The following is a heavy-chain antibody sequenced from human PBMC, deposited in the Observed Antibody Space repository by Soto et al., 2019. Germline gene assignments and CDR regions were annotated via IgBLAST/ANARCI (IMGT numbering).Heavy chain of an antibody. J-gene: IGHJ3*02. CDR1: GGSIISSRW. Sequence: QVQLQESGPGLVKPSGTLSLTCAVSGGSIISSRWWNWVRQPPGKELERIGDIYHSGSTDYNPSLKSRVTISVDKSKNQVSLNLISVTAADTAVYYCASRDPYGDYAHAFDIWGQGTMVTVSS. CDR3: ASRDPYGDYAHAFDI. CDR2: IYHSGST. V-gene: IGHV4-4*02. D-gene: IGHD4-17*01.